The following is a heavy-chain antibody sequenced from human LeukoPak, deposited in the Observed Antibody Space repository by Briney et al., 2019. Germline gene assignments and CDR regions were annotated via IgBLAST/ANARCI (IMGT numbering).Heavy chain of an antibody. Sequence: GGSLRLSCAASGFTFSSYAMSWVRQAPGKGLEWVSYISSSGSTIYYADSVKGRFTISRDNAKNSLYLQMNSLRAEDTAVYYCARAGYVDIVAPHYFAWWGQGTLVTVSS. CDR3: ARAGYVDIVAPHYFAW. D-gene: IGHD5-12*01. J-gene: IGHJ4*02. CDR1: GFTFSSYA. CDR2: ISSSGSTI. V-gene: IGHV3-48*03.